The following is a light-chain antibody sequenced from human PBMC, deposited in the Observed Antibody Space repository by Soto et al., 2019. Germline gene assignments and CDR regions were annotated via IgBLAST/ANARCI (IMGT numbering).Light chain of an antibody. Sequence: DIVMTQSPDSLAVSLGERATINCKSSQSVLYSSTNKNYVAWYQLKPGQPPQTLIYWASTRESGVPDRFSGSGSGTDFTLTISSLQAEDVAVYFCQQYSSAPLTFGGGTKVEIK. V-gene: IGKV4-1*01. J-gene: IGKJ4*01. CDR2: WAS. CDR3: QQYSSAPLT. CDR1: QSVLYSSTNKNY.